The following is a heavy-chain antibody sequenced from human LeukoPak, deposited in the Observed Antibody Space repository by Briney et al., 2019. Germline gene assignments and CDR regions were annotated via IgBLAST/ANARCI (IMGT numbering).Heavy chain of an antibody. CDR3: ASQAEYSSSSNSETAFDY. Sequence: GGSLRLSCAASGFTFSSYSMNWVRQAPGKGLEWVSSISSSSSYIYYADSVKGRFTISRDNAKNSLYLQMNSLRAEDTAVYYCASQAEYSSSSNSETAFDYWGQGTLVTVSS. CDR2: ISSSSSYI. D-gene: IGHD6-6*01. J-gene: IGHJ4*02. V-gene: IGHV3-21*01. CDR1: GFTFSSYS.